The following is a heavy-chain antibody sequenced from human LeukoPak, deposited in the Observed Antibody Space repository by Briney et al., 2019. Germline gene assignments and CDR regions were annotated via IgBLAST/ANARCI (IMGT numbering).Heavy chain of an antibody. CDR3: ARAADCSSTSCYFYWFDP. CDR2: MNPNSGNT. Sequence: ASVKVSCKASGYTFTSYDINWVRQATGQGLEWMGWMNPNSGNTGYAQKFQGRVTMTRNTSISTAYMELSSLRPEDTAVYYCARAADCSSTSCYFYWFDPWGQGTLVTVSS. CDR1: GYTFTSYD. V-gene: IGHV1-8*01. J-gene: IGHJ5*02. D-gene: IGHD2-2*01.